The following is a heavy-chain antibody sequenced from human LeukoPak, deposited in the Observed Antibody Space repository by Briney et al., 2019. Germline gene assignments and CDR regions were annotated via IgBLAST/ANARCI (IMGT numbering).Heavy chain of an antibody. CDR1: GFTFSSNY. CDR3: ARGPSSSWWDNWFDP. Sequence: AESLSLSCAASGFTFSSNYLSWVRQAPGKGLEWVSVMYSYGCTSYVDSVNGRFTISRDNSKNTLYLQMNSLRAEDTAVYYCARGPSSSWWDNWFDPWGQGTLVTVSS. CDR2: MYSYGCT. J-gene: IGHJ5*02. D-gene: IGHD6-13*01. V-gene: IGHV3-53*01.